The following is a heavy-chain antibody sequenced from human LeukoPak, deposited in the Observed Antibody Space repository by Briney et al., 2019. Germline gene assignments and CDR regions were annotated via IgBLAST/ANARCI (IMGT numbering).Heavy chain of an antibody. Sequence: PGGSLRLSCAASGFTFSSYGMHWVRQAPGKGLEWVAVISYDGSNKYYADSVKGRFTISRDNSKNTLYLQMNSLRAEDTAVYYCARNGGPLRYFDWLPEPYFDYWGRGPLVTVSS. CDR3: ARNGGPLRYFDWLPEPYFDY. D-gene: IGHD3-9*01. J-gene: IGHJ4*02. CDR2: ISYDGSNK. CDR1: GFTFSSYG. V-gene: IGHV3-30*03.